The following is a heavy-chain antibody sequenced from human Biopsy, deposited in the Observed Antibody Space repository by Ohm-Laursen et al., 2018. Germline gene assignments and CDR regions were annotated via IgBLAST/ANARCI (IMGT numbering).Heavy chain of an antibody. CDR3: AGIVLGPTNDAFDI. Sequence: SETLSLTCPVSGGSVSSNVAYWAWIRQPPGKGLESIGSIFYSGITYYNPSLQSRVTMSVGTSKNQFSLNLTSVTAADTAVYYCAGIVLGPTNDAFDIWGQGTMVTVSS. J-gene: IGHJ3*02. D-gene: IGHD1-26*01. CDR2: IFYSGIT. CDR1: GGSVSSNVAY. V-gene: IGHV4-39*01.